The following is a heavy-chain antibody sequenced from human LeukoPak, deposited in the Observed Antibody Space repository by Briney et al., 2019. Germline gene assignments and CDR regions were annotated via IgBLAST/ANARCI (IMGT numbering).Heavy chain of an antibody. CDR2: IYYSGST. CDR3: ASSITMVRGVIRYYGMDV. Sequence: SETLPLTCTVSGGSISSYYWSWIRQPPGKGLGWTGYIYYSGSTNYNPSLKSRVTISVDTSKNQFSLKLSSVTAADTAVYYCASSITMVRGVIRYYGMDVWGKGTTVTVSS. J-gene: IGHJ6*04. V-gene: IGHV4-59*01. CDR1: GGSISSYY. D-gene: IGHD3-10*01.